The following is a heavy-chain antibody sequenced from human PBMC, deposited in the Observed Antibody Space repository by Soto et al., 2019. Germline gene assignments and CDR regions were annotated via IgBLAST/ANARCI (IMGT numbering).Heavy chain of an antibody. V-gene: IGHV3-33*08. J-gene: IGHJ4*02. CDR2: MSYDGSDT. CDR1: GFIFSNNG. D-gene: IGHD3-10*02. CDR3: TSVRVADSALDH. Sequence: GGSLRLSCVGSGFIFSNNGMHWVRQTPGTGLEWVAFMSYDGSDTFYADSVKGRFTISRDNSKNTLFLHMSNLRAEETAMYYFTSVRVADSALDHWGQGTLVTVSS.